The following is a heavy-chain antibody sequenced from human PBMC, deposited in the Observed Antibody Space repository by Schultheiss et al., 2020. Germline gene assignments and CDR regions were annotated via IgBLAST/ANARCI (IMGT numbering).Heavy chain of an antibody. CDR1: GGSISSGGYY. J-gene: IGHJ4*02. D-gene: IGHD2-15*01. CDR2: IYYSGST. Sequence: SETPSLTCTVSGGSISSGGYYWSWIRQHPGKGLEWIGYIYYSGSTYYNPSLKSRVTISVDTSKNQFSLKLSSVTAADTAVYYCARYGVVGAIAPYYFDYWGQGTLVTVSS. CDR3: ARYGVVGAIAPYYFDY. V-gene: IGHV4-31*03.